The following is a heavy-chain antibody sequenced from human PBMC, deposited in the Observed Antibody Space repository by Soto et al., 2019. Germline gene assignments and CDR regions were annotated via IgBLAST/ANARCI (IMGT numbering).Heavy chain of an antibody. D-gene: IGHD5-12*01. J-gene: IGHJ4*02. CDR1: GGSFSGYY. CDR3: ARDGYTLFDY. V-gene: IGHV4-34*01. CDR2: INHSGST. Sequence: ASETLSLTCAVYGGSFSGYYWSWIRQPPGKGLEWIGEINHSGSTNYNPSLKSRVTISVDTSKNQFSLKLSSVTAADTAVYYCARDGYTLFDYWGQGTLVTVSS.